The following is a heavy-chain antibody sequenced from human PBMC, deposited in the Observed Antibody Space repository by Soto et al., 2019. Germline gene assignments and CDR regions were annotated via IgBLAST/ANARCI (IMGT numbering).Heavy chain of an antibody. V-gene: IGHV4-30-2*01. CDR2: VYHSGST. CDR1: GGSISSGGYS. D-gene: IGHD6-13*01. Sequence: SETLSLTCAVSGGSISSGGYSWSWIRQPPGKGLEWIGYVYHSGSTYYNPSLKSRVTISVDRSKNQFSLKLSSVTAADTAVYYCAREADPYYFDYWGQGTLVTVSS. J-gene: IGHJ4*02. CDR3: AREADPYYFDY.